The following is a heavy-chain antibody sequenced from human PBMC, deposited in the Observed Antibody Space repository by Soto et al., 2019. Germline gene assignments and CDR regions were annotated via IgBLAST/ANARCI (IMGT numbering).Heavy chain of an antibody. CDR3: ARAPRGVVINVAFDI. D-gene: IGHD3-22*01. Sequence: ASVKVSCKASGYTFTSYDINLGRQATGQGLEWMGWMNPNSGNTGYAQKFQGRVTMTRNTSISTAYMELSSLRSEDTAVYYCARAPRGVVINVAFDIWGQGTMVTVSS. V-gene: IGHV1-8*01. CDR1: GYTFTSYD. J-gene: IGHJ3*02. CDR2: MNPNSGNT.